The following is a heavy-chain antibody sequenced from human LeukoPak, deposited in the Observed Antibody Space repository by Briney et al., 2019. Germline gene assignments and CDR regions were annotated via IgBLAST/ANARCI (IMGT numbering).Heavy chain of an antibody. CDR1: GYSISSGYY. CDR3: ARGQWFGENLDY. D-gene: IGHD3-10*01. Sequence: SETLSLTCAVSGYSISSGYYWGWIRQPPGKGLEWIGSIYHSGSTYYNPSLKSRVTISVDTSKNQFSLKLSSVTAADTAVYYCARGQWFGENLDYWGQGTLVTVPS. J-gene: IGHJ4*02. CDR2: IYHSGST. V-gene: IGHV4-38-2*01.